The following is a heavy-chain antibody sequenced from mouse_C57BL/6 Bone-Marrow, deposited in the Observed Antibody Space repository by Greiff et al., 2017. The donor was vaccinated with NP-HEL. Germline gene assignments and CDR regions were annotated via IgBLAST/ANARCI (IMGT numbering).Heavy chain of an antibody. V-gene: IGHV10-1*01. J-gene: IGHJ1*03. Sequence: DVQLVESGGGLVQPKGSLKLSCAASGFSFNTYAMNWVRQAPGTGLEWVARIRSKSNNYATYYADSVKDRFTISRDDSESMLYLQMNNLKTEDTAMYYCVGATVVATDWYFEVWGTGTTVTVAS. CDR3: VGATVVATDWYFEV. CDR2: IRSKSNNYAT. CDR1: GFSFNTYA. D-gene: IGHD1-1*01.